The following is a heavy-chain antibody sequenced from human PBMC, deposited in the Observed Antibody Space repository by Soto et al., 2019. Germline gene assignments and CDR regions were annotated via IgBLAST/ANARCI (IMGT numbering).Heavy chain of an antibody. J-gene: IGHJ4*02. CDR2: INGDGSTT. D-gene: IGHD3-22*01. V-gene: IGHV3-74*01. CDR3: ARPRYDGSGTPFDH. CDR1: GFTFSSYW. Sequence: EVQLVESGGALVQPGGSLRLSCAASGFTFSSYWMHWVRQAPGKGLVWVSRINGDGSTTTYADSVKGRFIISRDNAKNMLYLQMNSLTGEDTAVYYCARPRYDGSGTPFDHWGQGTLVTVSS.